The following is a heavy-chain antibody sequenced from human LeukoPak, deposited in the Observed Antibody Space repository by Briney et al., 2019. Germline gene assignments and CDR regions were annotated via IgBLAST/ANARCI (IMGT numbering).Heavy chain of an antibody. Sequence: GGSLRLSCAASGFAFSSYGMHWVRQAPGKGLEWVAVISYDGSNKYYADSVKGRFTISRDNSKNTLYLQMNSLRAEDTAVYYCAKGQRGYSYGFYFDYWGQGTLVTVSS. J-gene: IGHJ4*02. CDR2: ISYDGSNK. CDR3: AKGQRGYSYGFYFDY. V-gene: IGHV3-30*18. D-gene: IGHD5-18*01. CDR1: GFAFSSYG.